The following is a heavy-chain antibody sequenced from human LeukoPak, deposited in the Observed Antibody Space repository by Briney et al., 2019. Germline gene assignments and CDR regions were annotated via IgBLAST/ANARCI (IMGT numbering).Heavy chain of an antibody. CDR3: ARESVTTAYYYMDV. V-gene: IGHV4-34*01. Sequence: SETLSLTCAVYGGSFSGYYWSWIRQPPGKGLEWIGEINHSGSTNYNPSLKSRVTISVDTPKNQFSLKLSSVTAADTAVYYCARESVTTAYYYMDVWGKGTTVTVSS. D-gene: IGHD4-11*01. CDR1: GGSFSGYY. CDR2: INHSGST. J-gene: IGHJ6*03.